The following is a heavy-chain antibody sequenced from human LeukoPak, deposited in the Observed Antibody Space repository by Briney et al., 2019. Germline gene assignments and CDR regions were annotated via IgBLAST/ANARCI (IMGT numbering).Heavy chain of an antibody. J-gene: IGHJ4*02. CDR1: GGSIFSYY. D-gene: IGHD2-21*01. CDR3: ARHLNNCGDDCYIFDY. CDR2: IYYSGST. Sequence: PSETLSLTCTVSGGSIFSYYWSWIRQPPGKGLEWMGYIYYSGSTNYNPSLKSRVTISVDTSKNQFSLRVSSVTAADTAVYYCARHLNNCGDDCYIFDYWGQGTLVTVSS. V-gene: IGHV4-59*08.